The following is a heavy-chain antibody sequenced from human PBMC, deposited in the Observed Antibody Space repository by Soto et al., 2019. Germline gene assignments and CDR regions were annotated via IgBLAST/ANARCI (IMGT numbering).Heavy chain of an antibody. D-gene: IGHD6-19*01. V-gene: IGHV4-31*03. J-gene: IGHJ4*02. CDR3: ASQASGWYPDY. CDR1: GGAISSGGYY. CDR2: IFDSGTT. Sequence: QVQLQESGPGLVKPSQTLSLTCPVSGGAISSGGYYWSWLRQHPGKGLEWIGYIFDSGTTYYNPSLKSRVTISVDPSKSQFSLRLTSVTATDTAVYYCASQASGWYPDYWGQGTLVTVSS.